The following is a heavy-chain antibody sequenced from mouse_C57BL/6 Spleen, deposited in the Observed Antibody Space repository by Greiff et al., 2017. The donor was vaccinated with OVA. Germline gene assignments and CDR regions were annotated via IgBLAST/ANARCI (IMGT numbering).Heavy chain of an antibody. CDR1: GYSITSGYY. CDR3: ARDQAYYSKGFAY. Sequence: DVQLQESGPGLVKPSQSLSLTCSVTGYSITSGYYWNWIRQFPGNKLEWMGYISYDGSNNYNPSLKNRISITRDTSKNQFFLKLNSVTTEDTATYYCARDQAYYSKGFAYWGQGTLVTVSA. J-gene: IGHJ3*01. D-gene: IGHD2-5*01. CDR2: ISYDGSN. V-gene: IGHV3-6*01.